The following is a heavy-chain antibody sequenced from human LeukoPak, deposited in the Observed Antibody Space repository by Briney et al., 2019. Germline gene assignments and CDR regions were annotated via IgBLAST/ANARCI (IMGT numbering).Heavy chain of an antibody. V-gene: IGHV4-31*03. CDR2: IHPSGIT. CDR1: GGSLTIGYYY. CDR3: ARGQDAFKTGY. J-gene: IGHJ4*02. D-gene: IGHD5-24*01. Sequence: SETLSLTCTVSGGSLTIGYYYWTWIRQHPGKGLEWIGYIHPSGITDYNPSLQSRVTMSLVTSQNQFSLRLTSLTAADTAIYYCARGQDAFKTGYWGQGTLVTVSS.